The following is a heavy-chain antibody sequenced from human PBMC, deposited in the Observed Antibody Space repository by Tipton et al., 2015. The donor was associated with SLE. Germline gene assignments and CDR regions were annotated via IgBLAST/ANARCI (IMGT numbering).Heavy chain of an antibody. J-gene: IGHJ4*02. CDR1: GYAFINYA. CDR2: ISTYNGNT. Sequence: QSGPEVKKAGASVKVSCKASGYAFINYAISWVRQAPGQGLEWMGWISTYNGNTNYAQRIQGRVTMTTDTSTSTAYMEVRSLRSDDTAVYYCARSIVATTDFDYWGQGTLVTVSA. D-gene: IGHD5-12*01. V-gene: IGHV1-18*01. CDR3: ARSIVATTDFDY.